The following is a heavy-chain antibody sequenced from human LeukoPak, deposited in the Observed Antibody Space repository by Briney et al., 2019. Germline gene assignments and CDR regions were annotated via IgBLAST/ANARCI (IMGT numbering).Heavy chain of an antibody. J-gene: IGHJ4*02. CDR1: GYSFTNYW. CDR3: ARREWELLHFDY. Sequence: GESPKISCKGTGYSFTNYWIGWVRQMPGKGLEWMGIIYPGDSDTRYSPSFQGQVTISVDKSISTAYLRWSSLKASDTAMYYCARREWELLHFDYWGQGTLVTVSS. CDR2: IYPGDSDT. D-gene: IGHD1-26*01. V-gene: IGHV5-51*01.